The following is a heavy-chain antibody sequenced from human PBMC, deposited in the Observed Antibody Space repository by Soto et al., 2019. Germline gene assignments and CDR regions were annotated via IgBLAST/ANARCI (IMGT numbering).Heavy chain of an antibody. CDR3: ARQRDIVVVPSAVDY. CDR2: IWYDGSNK. Sequence: GGSLRLSCAASGFTFSSYGMHWVRQAPGKGLEWVAIIWYDGSNKYYADSVKGRFTISRDNSKNTLFLQMNSLGAEDTAMYYCARQRDIVVVPSAVDYWGQGTLVTVSS. CDR1: GFTFSSYG. D-gene: IGHD2-2*01. V-gene: IGHV3-33*01. J-gene: IGHJ4*02.